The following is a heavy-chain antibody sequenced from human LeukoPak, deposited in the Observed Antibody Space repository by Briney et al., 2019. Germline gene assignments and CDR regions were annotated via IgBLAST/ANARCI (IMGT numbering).Heavy chain of an antibody. D-gene: IGHD2-2*01. Sequence: SQTLSLTCTVSGGSISSGSYYWSWIRQPAGKGLEWIGRIYTSGSTNYNPPLKSRVTISVDTSKNQFSLKLSSVTAADTAVYYCAREVDCSSTSCYAFIDYWGQGTLVTVSS. CDR3: AREVDCSSTSCYAFIDY. V-gene: IGHV4-61*02. CDR1: GGSISSGSYY. J-gene: IGHJ4*02. CDR2: IYTSGST.